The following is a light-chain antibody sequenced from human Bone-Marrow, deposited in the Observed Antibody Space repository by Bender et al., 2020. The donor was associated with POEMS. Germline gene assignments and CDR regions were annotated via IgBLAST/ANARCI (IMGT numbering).Light chain of an antibody. Sequence: QSALTQPPSASGSPGQSVTMSCTGDFGGYNYISWYQQHPGKAPKVMIYEVNKRPSGVPDRFSGSKSGNTASLTVSGLQAEDEADYYCNSYTSSTTVFGGGTKLTVL. J-gene: IGLJ3*02. CDR1: DFGGYNY. CDR2: EVN. CDR3: NSYTSSTTV. V-gene: IGLV2-8*01.